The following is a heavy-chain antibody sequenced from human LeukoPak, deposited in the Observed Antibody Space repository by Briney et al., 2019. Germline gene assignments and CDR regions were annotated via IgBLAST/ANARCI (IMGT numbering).Heavy chain of an antibody. CDR1: GFTFDDYA. J-gene: IGHJ4*02. V-gene: IGHV3-43D*03. CDR2: ISWDGGST. Sequence: HSGGSLRLSCAASGFTFDDYAMHWVRQAPGKGLEWVSLISWDGGSTYYADSVKGRFTISRDNSKNSLYLQMNSLRAEDTALYYCAKDKTGAAAGHIDYWGQGTLVTVSS. D-gene: IGHD6-13*01. CDR3: AKDKTGAAAGHIDY.